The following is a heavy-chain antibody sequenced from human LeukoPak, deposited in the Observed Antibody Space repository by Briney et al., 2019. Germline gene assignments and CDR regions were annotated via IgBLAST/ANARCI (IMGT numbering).Heavy chain of an antibody. J-gene: IGHJ6*03. CDR2: IYHSGST. CDR1: GYSISSGYY. V-gene: IGHV4-38-2*01. Sequence: ASETLSLTCAVSGYSISSGYYWGWIRQPPGKGLEWIGSIYHSGSTYYNPSLKSQVTISVDTSKNQFSLKLSSVTAADAAVYYCARGYSSSWYYYYYYMDVWGKGTTVTVSS. CDR3: ARGYSSSWYYYYYYMDV. D-gene: IGHD6-13*01.